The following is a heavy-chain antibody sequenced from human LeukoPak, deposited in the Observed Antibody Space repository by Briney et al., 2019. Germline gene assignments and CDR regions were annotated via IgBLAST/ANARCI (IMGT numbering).Heavy chain of an antibody. V-gene: IGHV3-13*01. CDR1: GFTFSTYD. D-gene: IGHD1-26*01. J-gene: IGHJ5*02. CDR3: ARGLPREGWFDP. CDR2: IGTAGDT. Sequence: GGSLRLSCAASGFTFSTYDIHWVGQTTGKGLEWVSAIGTAGDTYYVASVKGRFTISRENAKNSLYLQMNSLRAGDTAVYYCARGLPREGWFDPWGQGTLVTVSS.